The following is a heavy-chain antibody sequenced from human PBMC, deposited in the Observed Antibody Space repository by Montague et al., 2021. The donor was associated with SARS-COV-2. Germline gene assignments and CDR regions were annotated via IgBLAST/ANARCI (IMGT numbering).Heavy chain of an antibody. V-gene: IGHV4-31*03. CDR2: IYYSGST. D-gene: IGHD3-22*01. CDR1: GGSISSGGYD. J-gene: IGHJ4*02. Sequence: TLSLTCTVSGGSISSGGYDWSWIRQHPGKGLEWIGYIYYSGSTXYNPSVESRVTISVDTSKNQFSLKLSSVTAADTAVYYCARVRITMIIVVTYFDYWGQGTMVTVSS. CDR3: ARVRITMIIVVTYFDY.